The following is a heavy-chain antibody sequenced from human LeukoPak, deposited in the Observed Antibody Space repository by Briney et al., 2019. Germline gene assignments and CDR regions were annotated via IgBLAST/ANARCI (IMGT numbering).Heavy chain of an antibody. CDR2: ISYDGSNK. D-gene: IGHD3-10*01. CDR3: AKDRGFGVFFQYYFDY. CDR1: GFTFSSYG. V-gene: IGHV3-30*18. J-gene: IGHJ4*02. Sequence: PGRSLRLSCAASGFTFSSYGMHWVRQAPGKGLEWVAVISYDGSNKYYGDSVKGRFTISRDNSKNTLYLQMNSLRAEDTAVYYCAKDRGFGVFFQYYFDYWGQGTLVTVSS.